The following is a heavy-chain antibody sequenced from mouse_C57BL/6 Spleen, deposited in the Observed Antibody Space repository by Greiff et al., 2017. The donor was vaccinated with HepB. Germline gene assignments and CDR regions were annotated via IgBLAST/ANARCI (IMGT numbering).Heavy chain of an antibody. J-gene: IGHJ1*03. V-gene: IGHV1-69*01. CDR1: GYTFTSYW. CDR3: GRVEANWWYFDV. CDR2: IDPSDSYT. D-gene: IGHD4-1*01. Sequence: QVQLQQPGAELVMPGASVKLSCKASGYTFTSYWMHWVKQRPGQGLEWIGEIDPSDSYTNYNQKFKGKSTLTVDKSSSTAYMQLSSLTSEDSAGYYCGRVEANWWYFDVWGTGTTVTVSS.